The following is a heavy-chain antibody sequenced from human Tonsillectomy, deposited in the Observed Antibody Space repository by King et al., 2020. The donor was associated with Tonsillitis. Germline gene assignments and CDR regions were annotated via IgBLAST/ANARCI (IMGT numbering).Heavy chain of an antibody. J-gene: IGHJ6*03. CDR2: INIDGSST. CDR3: ARVVGYYQYYMDV. D-gene: IGHD6-6*01. V-gene: IGHV3-74*01. Sequence: VQLVESGGGLVQPGGSLRLSCAASGFIFSIHWMHWVRQVPGKGLVWVSRINIDGSSTCYADSVKGRFTISRDNAKNTLCLQMNSLRAEDTAVYYCARVVGYYQYYMDVWGKGTTVTVSS. CDR1: GFIFSIHW.